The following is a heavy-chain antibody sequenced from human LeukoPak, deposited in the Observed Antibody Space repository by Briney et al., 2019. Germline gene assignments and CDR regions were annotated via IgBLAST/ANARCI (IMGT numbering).Heavy chain of an antibody. CDR1: GGSISSFY. CDR3: ARDTWKAYFDSGTYQTTYYGMDF. J-gene: IGHJ6*02. D-gene: IGHD3-10*01. V-gene: IGHV4-59*01. CDR2: IHYSGSA. Sequence: SETLSLTCAVSGGSISSFYWSWVRQPPGKGLEWIGNIHYSGSANYSPSLRSRVTISVDTSKTQFSLRLTSVTAADTAVYYCARDTWKAYFDSGTYQTTYYGMDFWGQGTTVTVSS.